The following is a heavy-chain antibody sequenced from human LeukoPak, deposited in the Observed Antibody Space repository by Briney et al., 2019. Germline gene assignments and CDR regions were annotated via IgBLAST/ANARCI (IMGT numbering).Heavy chain of an antibody. D-gene: IGHD3-22*01. J-gene: IGHJ4*02. V-gene: IGHV4-39*07. CDR3: ARDDSYYDSSGRAY. CDR2: IYYSGST. CDR1: GGSISSSSYY. Sequence: SETLSLTCTVSGGSISSSSYYWGWIRQPPGKGLEWIGSIYYSGSTYYNPSLKSRVTISVDTSKNQFSLKLSSVTAADTAVYYCARDDSYYDSSGRAYWGQGTLVTVSS.